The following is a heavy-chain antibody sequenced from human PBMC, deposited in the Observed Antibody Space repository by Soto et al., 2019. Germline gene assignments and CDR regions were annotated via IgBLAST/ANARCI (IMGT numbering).Heavy chain of an antibody. CDR1: GGSISGSY. J-gene: IGHJ6*02. Sequence: ETLSLTCSVSGGSISGSYWSWIRRSPRKGLEWLGYVYYTGSTNYSPSRRSRVSISVDTTKNQFSLKRSSVAATDTSVYYCASLIAAARGRGMDVWGQGTTVTVSS. CDR2: VYYTGST. V-gene: IGHV4-59*12. D-gene: IGHD6-13*01. CDR3: ASLIAAARGRGMDV.